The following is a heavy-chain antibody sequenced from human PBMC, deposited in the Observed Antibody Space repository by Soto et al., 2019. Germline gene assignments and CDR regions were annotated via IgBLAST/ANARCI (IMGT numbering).Heavy chain of an antibody. CDR1: GFTFSDSY. Sequence: GGSLRLSCAASGFTFSDSYMTWIRQAPGKGLEWVSYISGSGSTIYYADSVKGRFTVSRDNAKNSLYLQVSSLRAEDTAVYYCASDPYYYASGYWGQGALVTVSS. D-gene: IGHD3-10*01. CDR3: ASDPYYYASGY. CDR2: ISGSGSTI. J-gene: IGHJ4*02. V-gene: IGHV3-11*01.